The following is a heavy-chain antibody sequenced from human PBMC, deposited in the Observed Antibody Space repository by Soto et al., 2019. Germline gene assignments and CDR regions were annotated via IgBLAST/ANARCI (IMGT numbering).Heavy chain of an antibody. CDR2: IYYSGST. Sequence: PSETLSLTCTVSGGSVSSGSYYWSWIRQPPGKGLEWIGYIYYSGSTNYNPSLKSRVTISVDTSKNQFSLKLSSVTAADTAVYYCARDYGDYQFDYWGQGTLVTVSA. V-gene: IGHV4-61*01. CDR3: ARDYGDYQFDY. J-gene: IGHJ4*02. D-gene: IGHD4-17*01. CDR1: GGSVSSGSYY.